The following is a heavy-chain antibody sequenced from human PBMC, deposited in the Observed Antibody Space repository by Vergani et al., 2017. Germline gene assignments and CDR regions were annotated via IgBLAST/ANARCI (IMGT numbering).Heavy chain of an antibody. V-gene: IGHV4-61*02. CDR1: GGSISSGSYY. J-gene: IGHJ6*02. D-gene: IGHD3-22*01. CDR3: AREGRGYPTYGMDV. CDR2: IYTRGST. Sequence: QVQLQESGPGLVKPSQTLSLPCTVSGGSISSGSYYWPWIRQPAGKRLEWIGRIYTRGSTHYNPPLKSRVTISVDTSKNQFSQKLNSVTAADAAVYYCAREGRGYPTYGMDVWGQGTTVTVSS.